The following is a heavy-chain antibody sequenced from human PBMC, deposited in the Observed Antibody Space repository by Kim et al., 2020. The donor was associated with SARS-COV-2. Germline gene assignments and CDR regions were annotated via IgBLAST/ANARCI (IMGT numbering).Heavy chain of an antibody. Sequence: YYADLVKGRFTISRDNSKNTLYLEMNYLRAEDTAIYYCAKNPGYTTTPESWGQGTLVTVSS. V-gene: IGHV3-23*01. D-gene: IGHD5-18*01. J-gene: IGHJ5*02. CDR3: AKNPGYTTTPES.